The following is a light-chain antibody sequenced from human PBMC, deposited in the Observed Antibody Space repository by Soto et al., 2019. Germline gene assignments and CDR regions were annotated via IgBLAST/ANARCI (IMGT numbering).Light chain of an antibody. CDR2: GNS. J-gene: IGLJ1*01. Sequence: QSVLTQPPSVSGAPGQRVTISCTGLSSNIGAGYDVHWYQQLPGTATKLLIYGNSNRPSGVPDRFSGSQSGTSAALAITGLQAEDEADYYCQSYDSSLSSYGFGTGTKLTVL. CDR1: SSNIGAGYD. CDR3: QSYDSSLSSYG. V-gene: IGLV1-40*01.